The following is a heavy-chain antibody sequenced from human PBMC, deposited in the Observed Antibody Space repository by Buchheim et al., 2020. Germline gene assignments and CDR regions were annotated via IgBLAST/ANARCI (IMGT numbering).Heavy chain of an antibody. J-gene: IGHJ4*02. V-gene: IGHV4-31*03. CDR3: ARGTPRYYFDF. CDR2: MYNSGST. D-gene: IGHD3-10*01. Sequence: QVQLQESGPGLVKPSQTLSLTCTVSCDSMERGGFYWNWIRQHPGMGLEFIGYMYNSGSTYFNPSLRSRVTISADTSKNQFSLKLSSVTAADTAVYFCARGTPRYYFDFWGQGTLVTVSS. CDR1: CDSMERGGFY.